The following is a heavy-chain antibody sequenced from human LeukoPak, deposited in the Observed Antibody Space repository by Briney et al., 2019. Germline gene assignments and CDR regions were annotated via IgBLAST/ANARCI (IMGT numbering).Heavy chain of an antibody. CDR2: INHSGST. CDR3: ARRYCSSTSCFVRYYFDY. J-gene: IGHJ4*02. CDR1: GGSFSGYY. Sequence: SETLSLTCAVYGGSFSGYYWSWIRQPPGKGLEWIGEINHSGSTNYNPPLKSRVTISVDTSKNQFSLKLSSVTAADTAVYYCARRYCSSTSCFVRYYFDYWGQGTLVTVSS. D-gene: IGHD2-2*01. V-gene: IGHV4-34*01.